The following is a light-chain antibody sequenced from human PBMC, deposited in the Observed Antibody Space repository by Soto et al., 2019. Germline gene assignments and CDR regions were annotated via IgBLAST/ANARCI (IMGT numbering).Light chain of an antibody. V-gene: IGLV2-14*02. CDR2: EGT. J-gene: IGLJ3*02. CDR1: SDDVGTYNL. CDR3: SSYAGSNNWV. Sequence: QSALTQPASVSGSPGQSITISCIGTSDDVGTYNLVSWYQQHPGKAPKLMIYEGTKRPSGVPDRFSGSKSGNTASLTVSGLQAEDEADYYCSSYAGSNNWVFGGGTKVTVL.